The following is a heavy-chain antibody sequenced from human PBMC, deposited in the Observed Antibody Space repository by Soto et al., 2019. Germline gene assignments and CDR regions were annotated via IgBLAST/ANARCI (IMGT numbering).Heavy chain of an antibody. V-gene: IGHV1-46*04. J-gene: IGHJ4*02. CDR3: ARDNSAANGVLDH. Sequence: ASVKVSCKASGYTFTNYYLHWVRQAPGQGLEWVGMINPSARSASYAQKLRGRLTMDRDTSTTTVYMELGRLTFEDTAVYFCARDNSAANGVLDHWGQGTLVTVSS. D-gene: IGHD1-1*01. CDR2: INPSARSA. CDR1: GYTFTNYY.